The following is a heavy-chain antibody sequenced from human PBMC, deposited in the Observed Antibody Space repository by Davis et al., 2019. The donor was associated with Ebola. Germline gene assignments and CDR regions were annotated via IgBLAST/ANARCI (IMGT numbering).Heavy chain of an antibody. CDR3: ATDHGAARPFDY. V-gene: IGHV1-3*01. D-gene: IGHD6-6*01. CDR2: INAGNGNT. J-gene: IGHJ4*02. Sequence: ASVKVSCKASGYTFTSYAMHWVRQAPGQRLEWMGWINAGNGNTKYSQKFQGRVTITRDTSASTAYMELNSLRSEDTAVYYCATDHGAARPFDYWGQGTLVTVSS. CDR1: GYTFTSYA.